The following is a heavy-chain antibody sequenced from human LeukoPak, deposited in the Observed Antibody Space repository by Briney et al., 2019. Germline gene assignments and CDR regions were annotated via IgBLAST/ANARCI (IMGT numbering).Heavy chain of an antibody. J-gene: IGHJ3*02. D-gene: IGHD3-22*01. CDR2: IYYSGST. Sequence: SQTLSLTCTVSGGSISSGGYYWSWIRQHPGKGLEWIGYIYYSGSTYYNPSLKSRVTISVDTSKNQFSLKLSSVTAADTAVYYCASDSSGFKHAFDIWGQGTMVTVSS. V-gene: IGHV4-31*03. CDR1: GGSISSGGYY. CDR3: ASDSSGFKHAFDI.